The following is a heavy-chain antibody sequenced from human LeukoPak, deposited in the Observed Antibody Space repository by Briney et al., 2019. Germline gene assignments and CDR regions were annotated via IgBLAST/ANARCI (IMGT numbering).Heavy chain of an antibody. CDR2: ISGSGGNT. CDR3: ATRRADSSGFDH. Sequence: GGSLRLSCAASGFTFSSYAMSWVRQAPGKGLEWVSAISGSGGNTYYADSVNGRFTISRDNSKNMLYLQMNSQRAEDTAVYYCATRRADSSGFDHWGQGTLVTVSS. J-gene: IGHJ4*02. V-gene: IGHV3-23*01. CDR1: GFTFSSYA. D-gene: IGHD3-22*01.